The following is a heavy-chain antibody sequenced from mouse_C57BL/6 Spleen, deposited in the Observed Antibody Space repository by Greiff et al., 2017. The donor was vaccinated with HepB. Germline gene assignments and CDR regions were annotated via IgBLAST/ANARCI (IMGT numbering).Heavy chain of an antibody. CDR3: ASLITTVVATRNVDV. Sequence: VQLQESGPGLVQPSQSLSITCTVSGFSLTSYGVHWVRQSPGKGLEWLGVIWSGGSTDYNAAFISRLSISKDNSKSQVFFKMNSLQADDTAIYYCASLITTVVATRNVDVWGTGTTVTVSS. J-gene: IGHJ1*03. CDR2: IWSGGST. D-gene: IGHD1-1*01. CDR1: GFSLTSYG. V-gene: IGHV2-2*01.